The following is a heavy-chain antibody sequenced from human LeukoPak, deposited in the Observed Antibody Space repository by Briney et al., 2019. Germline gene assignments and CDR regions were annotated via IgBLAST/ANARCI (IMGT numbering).Heavy chain of an antibody. CDR3: ARQSSGSYYTY. J-gene: IGHJ4*02. V-gene: IGHV3-7*01. CDR2: IKQDGSDK. CDR1: GFTFSSSW. Sequence: GGSLRLSCAASGFTFSSSWMSWVCQAPGKGLEWVAHIKQDGSDKYYVDSVKGRFTISRDNAKNSLYLQLNSLRVEDTAMCYCARQSSGSYYTYWRQGTLVTVSS. D-gene: IGHD3-10*01.